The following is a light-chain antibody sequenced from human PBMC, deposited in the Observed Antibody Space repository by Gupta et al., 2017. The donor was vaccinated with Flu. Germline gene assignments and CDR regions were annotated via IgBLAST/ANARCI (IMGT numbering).Light chain of an antibody. CDR3: STDRSDTWV. V-gene: IGLV2-14*03. CDR1: SSDVGGYNY. Sequence: QSALTHPASLSGSPGQSITISCTGSSSDVGGYNYVSWYQQHPGNVPKVMIYDVNNRHSGVSDRGSNSESGNTASLTRSGVQAEDEDDYYCSTDRSDTWVFGGGTKLTVL. J-gene: IGLJ3*02. CDR2: DVN.